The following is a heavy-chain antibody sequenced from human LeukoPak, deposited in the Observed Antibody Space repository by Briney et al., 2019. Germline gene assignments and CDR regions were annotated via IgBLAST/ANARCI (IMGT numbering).Heavy chain of an antibody. CDR1: GGSISSYY. CDR2: IYYSGGT. J-gene: IGHJ4*02. V-gene: IGHV4-59*08. CDR3: ARAGGNRYYFDY. Sequence: SETLSLTCTVSGGSISSYYWSWIRQPPGKGLEWIGYIYYSGGTNYNPSLKSRVTISVDTSKNQFSLKLSSVTAADTAVYYCARAGGNRYYFDYWGQGTLVTVSS. D-gene: IGHD6-25*01.